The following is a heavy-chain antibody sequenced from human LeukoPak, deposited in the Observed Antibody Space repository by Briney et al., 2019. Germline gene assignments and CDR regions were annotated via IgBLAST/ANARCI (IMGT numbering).Heavy chain of an antibody. D-gene: IGHD6-6*01. CDR3: ARDIAAPSREGYYYYYMDV. J-gene: IGHJ6*03. CDR2: IYSGGST. CDR1: GFTVSSNY. Sequence: GGSLRLSCAASGFTVSSNYMSWVRQAPGKGLEWVSVIYSGGSTYYADSVKGRFTISRDNSKNTLYLQMNSLRAEDTAVYYCARDIAAPSREGYYYYYMDVWGKGTTVTVSS. V-gene: IGHV3-53*01.